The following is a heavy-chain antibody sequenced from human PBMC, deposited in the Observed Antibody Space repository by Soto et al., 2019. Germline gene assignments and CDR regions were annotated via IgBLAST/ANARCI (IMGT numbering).Heavy chain of an antibody. V-gene: IGHV1-46*01. D-gene: IGHD6-19*01. CDR3: RFAVAGLDAYYFDY. Sequence: GASVKVSCEASGYTFTSYYMHCVRQAPGQGLEWMGIINPSGGSTSYAQKFQGRITMTRDTSTSTVYMELSSLRSEDTAVYYCRFAVAGLDAYYFDYWGQGTLVTVSS. J-gene: IGHJ4*02. CDR2: INPSGGST. CDR1: GYTFTSYY.